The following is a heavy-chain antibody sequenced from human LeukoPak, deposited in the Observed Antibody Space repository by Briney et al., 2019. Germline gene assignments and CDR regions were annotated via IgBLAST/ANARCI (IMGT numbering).Heavy chain of an antibody. V-gene: IGHV3-23*01. CDR2: ISGSGGST. J-gene: IGHJ6*02. CDR1: GFTFSSYA. Sequence: PGGSLRLSCAASGFTFSSYAMSWVRQAPGKGLEWVSAISGSGGSTYYADSVKGRFTISRDNSKNTLYLQMNSLRAEDTAVYYCAKRSIGYCSGGSCYPTYYYYGTDVWGQGTTVTVSS. CDR3: AKRSIGYCSGGSCYPTYYYYGTDV. D-gene: IGHD2-15*01.